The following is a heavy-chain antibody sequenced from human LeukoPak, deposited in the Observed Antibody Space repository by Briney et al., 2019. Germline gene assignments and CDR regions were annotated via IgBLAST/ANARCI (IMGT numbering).Heavy chain of an antibody. J-gene: IGHJ3*02. Sequence: GRSLRLSCAASGFTFSSYAMHWVRQAPGKGLEWVAVISYDGSNKYYADSVKGRFTISRDNSKNTLYLQMNSLRAEDTAVYYCARRGARDAFDIWGQGTMVTVSS. CDR2: ISYDGSNK. CDR1: GFTFSSYA. V-gene: IGHV3-30-3*01. CDR3: ARRGARDAFDI. D-gene: IGHD3-10*01.